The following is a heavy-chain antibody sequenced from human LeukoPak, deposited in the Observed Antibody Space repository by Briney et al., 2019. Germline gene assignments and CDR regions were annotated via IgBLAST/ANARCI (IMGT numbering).Heavy chain of an antibody. D-gene: IGHD4-23*01. CDR1: GYTFSRYG. V-gene: IGHV1-18*01. Sequence: GASVRVSCKAAGYTFSRYGVSWVRQAPGQGLEWMGWISAYNGNTKNVQKLQGRVTMTTDTSTSIAYMELRSLRSDDTAVYYCARGGQLLTSDFDYWGQGTLVTVSS. CDR3: ARGGQLLTSDFDY. J-gene: IGHJ4*02. CDR2: ISAYNGNT.